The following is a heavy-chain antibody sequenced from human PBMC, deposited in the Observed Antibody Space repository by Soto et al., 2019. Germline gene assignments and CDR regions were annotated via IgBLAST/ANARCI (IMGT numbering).Heavy chain of an antibody. V-gene: IGHV3-23*01. J-gene: IGHJ4*02. Sequence: GGFMRLSCAASGFSCSDYGMSRVRQATRKGLEWVSVISESGGSTHYADSVRGRFTVSRDNSKNSLSLRMNSLRDEDTAVYFCAKRRPYSSGWYSPIFDYWGQGALVTVS. D-gene: IGHD6-13*01. CDR2: ISESGGST. CDR3: AKRRPYSSGWYSPIFDY. CDR1: GFSCSDYG.